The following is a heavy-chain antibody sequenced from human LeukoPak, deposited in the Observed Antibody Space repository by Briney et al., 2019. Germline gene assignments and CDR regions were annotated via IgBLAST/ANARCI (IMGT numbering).Heavy chain of an antibody. V-gene: IGHV3-13*01. CDR3: TKEFCGSRAACAGGSYYDF. J-gene: IGHJ2*01. CDR1: GFTFSKDD. CDR2: IGVTGDT. D-gene: IGHD2-15*01. Sequence: GGSLRLSCAASGFTFSKDDFHWVRQAPGKGLEWVAAIGVTGDTYYADSVKGRFTISREDAANSLYLQMRSLGAGDTALYYCTKEFCGSRAACAGGSYYDFWGRGALITVSS.